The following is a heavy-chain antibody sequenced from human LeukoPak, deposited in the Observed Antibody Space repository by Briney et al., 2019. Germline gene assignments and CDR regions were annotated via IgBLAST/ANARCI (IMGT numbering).Heavy chain of an antibody. V-gene: IGHV3-9*01. Sequence: SGGSLRLSCAASGFTFDDYAMHWVRQPPGKGLEWVSGFCWNSGRIDYADSVKGRFTISRDNAKNSLYLQMNSLRVEDTAFYYCAKDNRRHYTSGPNPDSLHWGQGALVTVSS. CDR1: GFTFDDYA. CDR2: FCWNSGRI. D-gene: IGHD6-19*01. CDR3: AKDNRRHYTSGPNPDSLH. J-gene: IGHJ4*02.